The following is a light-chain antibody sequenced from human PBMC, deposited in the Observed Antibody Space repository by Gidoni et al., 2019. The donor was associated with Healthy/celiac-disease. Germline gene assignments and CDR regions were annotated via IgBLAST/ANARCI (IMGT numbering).Light chain of an antibody. CDR2: SNN. J-gene: IGLJ2*01. CDR1: SPNIGSNT. CDR3: AAWDNSLNGGVV. Sequence: QSVLTQPPSASGTPGPRVTISCSGSSPNIGSNTVNWSQQLPGTAPKLLIYSNNPRPSGVPDRFSGSKSGTSASLAISGLQSEDEADYYCAAWDNSLNGGVVFGGGTKLTVL. V-gene: IGLV1-44*01.